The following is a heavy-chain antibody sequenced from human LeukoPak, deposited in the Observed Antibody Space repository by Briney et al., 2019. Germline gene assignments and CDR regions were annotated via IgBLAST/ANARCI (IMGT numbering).Heavy chain of an antibody. J-gene: IGHJ4*02. Sequence: PSETLSLTCTVSGGSISSYYWSWIRQPPGKGLEWIGCIYYSGSTNYNPSLKSRVTISVDTSKNQFSLKLSSVTAADTAVYYCARDSRGFGELLMDWGQGTLVTVSS. V-gene: IGHV4-59*01. CDR3: ARDSRGFGELLMD. CDR1: GGSISSYY. D-gene: IGHD3-10*01. CDR2: IYYSGST.